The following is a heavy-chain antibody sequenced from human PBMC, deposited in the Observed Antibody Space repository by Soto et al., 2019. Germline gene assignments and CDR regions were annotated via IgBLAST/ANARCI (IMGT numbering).Heavy chain of an antibody. V-gene: IGHV1-18*01. CDR1: GYTFTSYG. Sequence: WASVKVSCKASGYTFTSYGISWVRQAPGQGLEWMGWISAYNGNTNYAQKLQGRVTMTTDTSTSTAYMELRSLRSDDTAVYYCARDHGWYYDFWSVYPTVPYMDVWCRGTTLS. J-gene: IGHJ6*03. D-gene: IGHD3-3*01. CDR3: ARDHGWYYDFWSVYPTVPYMDV. CDR2: ISAYNGNT.